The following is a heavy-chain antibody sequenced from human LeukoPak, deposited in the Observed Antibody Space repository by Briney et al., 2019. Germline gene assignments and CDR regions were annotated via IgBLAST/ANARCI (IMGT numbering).Heavy chain of an antibody. CDR1: GFSFSNYW. CDR2: LNSDGSTT. J-gene: IGHJ4*02. D-gene: IGHD2-15*01. Sequence: GGSLRLSCAASGFSFSNYWMHWVRQAPGKGLVWVSRLNSDGSTTDYADSVKGRFTISRDNAKNTLYLQMNSLRAEDTAVYYCADLGYCSGGSCSSTDSYWGQGTLVTVSS. CDR3: ADLGYCSGGSCSSTDSY. V-gene: IGHV3-74*01.